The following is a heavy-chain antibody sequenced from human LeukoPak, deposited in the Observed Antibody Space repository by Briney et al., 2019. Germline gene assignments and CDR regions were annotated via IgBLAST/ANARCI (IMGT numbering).Heavy chain of an antibody. CDR3: ARSVWYSGSYGFDY. CDR2: INPNSGAT. Sequence: ASVKVSCKASGYNFIDYYIYWLRQAPGQGLEWMGWINPNSGATNYAQKFQGRVTMTGDTSMNTAHMELSRLTSDDTAMYFCARSVWYSGSYGFDYWGQGTLVRVAS. CDR1: GYNFIDYY. V-gene: IGHV1-2*02. D-gene: IGHD1-26*01. J-gene: IGHJ4*02.